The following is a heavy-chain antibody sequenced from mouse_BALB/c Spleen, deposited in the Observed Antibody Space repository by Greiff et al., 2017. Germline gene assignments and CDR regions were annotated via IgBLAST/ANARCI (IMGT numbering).Heavy chain of an antibody. V-gene: IGHV1-14*01. D-gene: IGHD2-14*01. Sequence: VQLQQSGPELVKPGASVKMSCKASGYTFTSYVMHWVKQKPGQGLEWIGYINPYNDGTKYNEKFKGKATLTSDKSSSTAYMELSSLTSEDSAVYYCARGNYRYDGYYAMDYWGQGTSVTVSS. J-gene: IGHJ4*01. CDR1: GYTFTSYV. CDR3: ARGNYRYDGYYAMDY. CDR2: INPYNDGT.